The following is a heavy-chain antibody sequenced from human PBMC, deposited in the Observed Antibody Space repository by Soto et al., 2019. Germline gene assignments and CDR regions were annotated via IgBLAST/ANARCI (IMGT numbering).Heavy chain of an antibody. CDR2: ISSSSSTI. Sequence: SLRLSCAASGFTFSSYSMNWVRQAPGKGLEWVSYISSSSSTIYYADSVKGRFTISRDNAKNSLYLQMNSLRDEDTAVYYCARTTDCSGGSCYSGYYYYGMDVWGQGTTVTVSS. J-gene: IGHJ6*02. V-gene: IGHV3-48*02. CDR1: GFTFSSYS. D-gene: IGHD2-15*01. CDR3: ARTTDCSGGSCYSGYYYYGMDV.